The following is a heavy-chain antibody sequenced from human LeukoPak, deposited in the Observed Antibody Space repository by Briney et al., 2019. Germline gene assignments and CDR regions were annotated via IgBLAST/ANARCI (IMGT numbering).Heavy chain of an antibody. CDR3: ARGDQMATIDY. V-gene: IGHV4-59*01. D-gene: IGHD5-24*01. Sequence: SETLSLTCTVSGGSISSYYWSWLRQPPGKGLEWIGYIYYSGSTNYNPSLKSRVTISVDTSKNQFSLKLSSVTAADTAVYYCARGDQMATIDYWGQGTLVTVSS. CDR1: GGSISSYY. J-gene: IGHJ4*02. CDR2: IYYSGST.